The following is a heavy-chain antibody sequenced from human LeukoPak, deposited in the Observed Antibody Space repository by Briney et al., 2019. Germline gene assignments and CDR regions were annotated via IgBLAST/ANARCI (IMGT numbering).Heavy chain of an antibody. D-gene: IGHD3-3*01. Sequence: GGSLRLSCAASGFTVSTYGIHWVRQAPGEGLEWVAFIRYDGSNKYYADSVKGRFTISRDNSKNTLYLQMNSLRAEDTAVYYCAKDTIFTVDPFDYWGQGTLVTVSS. CDR3: AKDTIFTVDPFDY. V-gene: IGHV3-30*02. CDR1: GFTVSTYG. CDR2: IRYDGSNK. J-gene: IGHJ4*02.